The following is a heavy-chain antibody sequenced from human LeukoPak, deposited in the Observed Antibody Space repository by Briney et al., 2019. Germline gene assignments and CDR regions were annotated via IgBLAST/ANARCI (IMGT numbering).Heavy chain of an antibody. J-gene: IGHJ4*02. CDR1: GYSFTGYW. CDR2: IYPGDSDT. V-gene: IGHV5-51*01. D-gene: IGHD1-26*01. Sequence: GESLKISCKGSGYSFTGYWIGRVRQMPGKGLEWMGIIYPGDSDTTYSPSFRGQVTISADKSISTAYLQWSSLKASDTAMYYCARRSVGSYGRYYFDYWGQGTLVTVSS. CDR3: ARRSVGSYGRYYFDY.